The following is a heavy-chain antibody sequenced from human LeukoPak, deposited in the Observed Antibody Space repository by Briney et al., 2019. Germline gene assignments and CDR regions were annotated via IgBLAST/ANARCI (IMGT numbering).Heavy chain of an antibody. CDR3: ARGDFCSGGSCLLY. CDR2: IYYSGST. V-gene: IGHV4-59*01. D-gene: IGHD2-15*01. Sequence: SETLSLTCTVSGGSISSYYWSWIRQPPGKGLEWIGYIYYSGSTNYNPSLKSRVTISVGTSKNQFSLKLSSVTAADTAVYYCARGDFCSGGSCLLYWGQGTLVTVSS. J-gene: IGHJ4*02. CDR1: GGSISSYY.